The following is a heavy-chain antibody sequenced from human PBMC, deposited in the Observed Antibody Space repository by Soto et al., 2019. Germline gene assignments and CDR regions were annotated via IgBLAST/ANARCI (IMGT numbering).Heavy chain of an antibody. CDR2: IFPKFGTA. CDR3: EAEMTFGKLSVV. J-gene: IGHJ6*02. D-gene: IGHD3-16*02. CDR1: GDTDTNYV. V-gene: IGHV1-69*01. Sequence: QVQLVQSGAEVKKPGSSVKVSCKASGDTDTNYVISWVRQAPGQGLEWMGGIFPKFGTAYSAQKLQDRLTITADESTSTVYMQLSSLRLDDTAVYYCEAEMTFGKLSVVWGQGTTVTVSS.